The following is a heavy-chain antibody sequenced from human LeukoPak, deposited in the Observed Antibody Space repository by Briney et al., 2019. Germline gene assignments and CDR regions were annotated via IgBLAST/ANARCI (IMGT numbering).Heavy chain of an antibody. CDR1: GYTLTELS. CDR2: INPNSGGT. J-gene: IGHJ5*02. D-gene: IGHD2-2*01. CDR3: ARGLGYCSSTSCLNWFDP. V-gene: IGHV1-2*02. Sequence: ASVKVSCKVSGYTLTELSIHWVRQAPGQGLEWMGWINPNSGGTNYAQKFQGRVTMTRDTSISTAYMELSRLRSDDTAVYYCARGLGYCSSTSCLNWFDPWGQGTLVTVSS.